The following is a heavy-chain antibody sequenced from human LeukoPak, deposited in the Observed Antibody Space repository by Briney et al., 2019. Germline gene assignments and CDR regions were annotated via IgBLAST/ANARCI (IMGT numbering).Heavy chain of an antibody. Sequence: PGGSLRLSCAASGFTFDDYAMHWVRQAPGKGLAWVSGISWNSGSIGYADSVKGRFTISRDNAKNSLYLQMNSLRAEDTALYYCAKDIARAADAPVDYWGQGTLVTVSS. CDR2: ISWNSGSI. CDR3: AKDIARAADAPVDY. J-gene: IGHJ4*02. D-gene: IGHD6-13*01. V-gene: IGHV3-9*01. CDR1: GFTFDDYA.